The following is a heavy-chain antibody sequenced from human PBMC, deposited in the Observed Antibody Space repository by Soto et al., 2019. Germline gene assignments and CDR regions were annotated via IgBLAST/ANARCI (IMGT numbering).Heavy chain of an antibody. J-gene: IGHJ4*02. Sequence: QVQLVQSGADVKKPGASVRVSCKASGYTFTDYGITWVRQAPRQGLEWMGWISAKNGDTNLAQKFRGRVTLTTDTSTGTAYMDLRSLTPDDTAVYYCARDPPETPSDYWGQGTLVTVSS. CDR2: ISAKNGDT. CDR3: ARDPPETPSDY. V-gene: IGHV1-18*01. CDR1: GYTFTDYG.